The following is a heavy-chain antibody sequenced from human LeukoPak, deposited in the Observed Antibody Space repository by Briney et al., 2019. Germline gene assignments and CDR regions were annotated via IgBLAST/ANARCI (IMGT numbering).Heavy chain of an antibody. CDR3: ARESTTTWDY. J-gene: IGHJ4*02. CDR1: GGSFSGYY. Sequence: PSETLSLTCAVYGGSFSGYYWSWIRQPPGKGLEWIGEINHSGSTNYNPSLKSRVTISVDTSKNQFSLKLSSVTAADTAVYYCARESTTTWDYWGQGTLVTVSS. CDR2: INHSGST. D-gene: IGHD2-2*01. V-gene: IGHV4-34*01.